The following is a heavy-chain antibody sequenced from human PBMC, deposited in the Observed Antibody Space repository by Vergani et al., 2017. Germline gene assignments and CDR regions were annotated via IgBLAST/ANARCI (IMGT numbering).Heavy chain of an antibody. D-gene: IGHD5-24*01. CDR3: ARVPFANLQKGAWDY. J-gene: IGHJ4*02. CDR2: IWYDGSNK. Sequence: QVQLVESGGGVVQPGRSLRLSCAASGFTFSSYGMHWVRQAPGKGLEWVAVIWYDGSNKYYADSVKGRFTISRDNSKNTLYLQMNSLGAEDTAVYYCARVPFANLQKGAWDYWGQGTLVTVSS. CDR1: GFTFSSYG. V-gene: IGHV3-33*01.